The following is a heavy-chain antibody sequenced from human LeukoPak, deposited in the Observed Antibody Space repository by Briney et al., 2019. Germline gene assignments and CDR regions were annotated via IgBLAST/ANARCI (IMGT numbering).Heavy chain of an antibody. CDR1: GGSISSSTYY. D-gene: IGHD4-11*01. CDR2: IYYSGST. Sequence: PSETLSLTCTVSGGSISSSTYYWGWIRQPPGTGLEWIGSIYYSGSTYYNPSLKSRVTISVDTSKNQFSLKVNSVTAADTAVYYCARHRDYSIDYFDYWGQGTLVTVSS. V-gene: IGHV4-39*01. CDR3: ARHRDYSIDYFDY. J-gene: IGHJ4*02.